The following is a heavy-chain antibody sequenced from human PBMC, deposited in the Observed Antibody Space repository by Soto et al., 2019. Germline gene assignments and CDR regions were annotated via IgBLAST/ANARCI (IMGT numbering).Heavy chain of an antibody. CDR2: ISGSGTST. D-gene: IGHD2-15*01. Sequence: GGSLRLSCAASGFTFTSYALSWVRQAPGKGLEWVSAISGSGTSTYYADSVKGRFTISRDNSKNTLYLQMNSLRAEDTAVYYCAKRLASGSATSCYRCAFDGWGQGTMVTVSS. J-gene: IGHJ3*01. CDR3: AKRLASGSATSCYRCAFDG. V-gene: IGHV3-23*01. CDR1: GFTFTSYA.